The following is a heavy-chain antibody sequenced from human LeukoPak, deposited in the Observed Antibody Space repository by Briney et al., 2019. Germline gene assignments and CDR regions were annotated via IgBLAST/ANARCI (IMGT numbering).Heavy chain of an antibody. D-gene: IGHD6-13*01. CDR3: ARIAPYSSSWYVPQYYYGMDV. J-gene: IGHJ6*02. V-gene: IGHV4-34*01. Sequence: SETLSLTCAVYGGSFSGYYWSWIRQPPGKGLEWIGEINHSGSTNYNPSLKSRVTISVDTSKNQFSLKLSSVTAADTAVYYCARIAPYSSSWYVPQYYYGMDVWGQGTTVTVSS. CDR1: GGSFSGYY. CDR2: INHSGST.